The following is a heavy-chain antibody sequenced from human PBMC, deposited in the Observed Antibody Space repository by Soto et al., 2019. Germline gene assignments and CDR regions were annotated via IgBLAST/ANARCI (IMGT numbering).Heavy chain of an antibody. V-gene: IGHV3-53*01. CDR2: IYSGGST. Sequence: GESLKISCAASGFTVSSNYMSWVRQAPGKGLEWVSVIYSGGSTYYADSVKGRFTISRDNSKNTLYLQMNSLRAEDTAVYYCARDLLVGATYYYMDVWGKGTTVTVSS. CDR1: GFTVSSNY. J-gene: IGHJ6*03. D-gene: IGHD1-26*01. CDR3: ARDLLVGATYYYMDV.